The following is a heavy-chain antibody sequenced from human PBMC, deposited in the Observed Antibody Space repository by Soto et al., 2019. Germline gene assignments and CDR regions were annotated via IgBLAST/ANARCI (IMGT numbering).Heavy chain of an antibody. D-gene: IGHD4-17*01. J-gene: IGHJ4*02. V-gene: IGHV3-21*01. CDR1: GFTFSSYS. CDR2: ISSSSSYI. CDR3: ASQYDYGDYEVDY. Sequence: EVQLVESGGGLVKPGGSLRLSCAASGFTFSSYSMNWVRQAPGKGLEWVSSISSSSSYIYYADSVKGRFTISRDNAKNSLYLQMNSLRDEDTAVYYCASQYDYGDYEVDYWGQGTLVTVSS.